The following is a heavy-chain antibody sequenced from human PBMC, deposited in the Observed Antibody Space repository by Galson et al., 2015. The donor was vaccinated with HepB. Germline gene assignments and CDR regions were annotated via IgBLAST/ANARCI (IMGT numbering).Heavy chain of an antibody. V-gene: IGHV3-30*18. CDR1: GFTFSSYG. CDR3: AKSRGEDGYNFLDY. CDR2: ISYDGSNK. J-gene: IGHJ4*02. D-gene: IGHD5-24*01. Sequence: SLRLSCAASGFTFSSYGMHWVRQAPGKGLEWVAVISYDGSNKYYADSVKGRFTISRDNSKNTLYLQMNSLRAEDTAVYYCAKSRGEDGYNFLDYWGQGTLVTVSS.